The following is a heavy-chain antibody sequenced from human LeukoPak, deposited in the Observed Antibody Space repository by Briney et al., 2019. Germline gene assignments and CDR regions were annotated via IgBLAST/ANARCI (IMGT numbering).Heavy chain of an antibody. J-gene: IGHJ5*02. D-gene: IGHD1-26*01. CDR3: AREGGSYYHWFDP. V-gene: IGHV4-59*01. Sequence: PETLSLTCTVSGGSISSYYWSWIRQPPGKGLEWIGYIYYSGSTNYNPSLKSRVTISLDTSKNQFSLKLTSVSAADTAVYYCAREGGSYYHWFDPWGQGTLVTVSP. CDR1: GGSISSYY. CDR2: IYYSGST.